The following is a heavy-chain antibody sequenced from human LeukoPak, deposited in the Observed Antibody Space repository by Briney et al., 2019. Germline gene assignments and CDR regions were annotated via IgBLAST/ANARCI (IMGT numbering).Heavy chain of an antibody. Sequence: SETLSLTCTVSGDSISRYYWNWIRQPAGKGLEWIGRIYISGTTSYNPSLKSRVTMSVDTSKNQVSLTLSSVTAADTAIYFCARDLIRGVIRTGWFDPWGQGTRVTVSS. D-gene: IGHD3-10*01. CDR2: IYISGTT. J-gene: IGHJ5*02. CDR3: ARDLIRGVIRTGWFDP. V-gene: IGHV4-4*07. CDR1: GDSISRYY.